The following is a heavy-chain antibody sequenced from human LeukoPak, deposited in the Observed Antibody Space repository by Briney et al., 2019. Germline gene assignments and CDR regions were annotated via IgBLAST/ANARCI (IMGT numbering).Heavy chain of an antibody. Sequence: ASVKVSCKASGYTFTTYAMHWVRQAPGRRLEWMGWISAGNGNTKYSQKFQARVTITRDTSASTAYMELSSLRSEDTAVYYCARDPIGSRWPYYFDYWGQGTLVTVSS. CDR3: ARDPIGSRWPYYFDY. D-gene: IGHD6-13*01. J-gene: IGHJ4*02. CDR1: GYTFTTYA. CDR2: ISAGNGNT. V-gene: IGHV1-3*01.